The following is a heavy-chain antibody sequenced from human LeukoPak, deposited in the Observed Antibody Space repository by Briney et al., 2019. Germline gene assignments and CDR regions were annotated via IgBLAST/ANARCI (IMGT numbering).Heavy chain of an antibody. Sequence: PGGSLRLSCAASGFTFSSYWMCWVRQAPGKGLVWVSRINSDGGSTTYADSVKGRFTISRDNAKNTLYLQVNSLRAEDTAVYYCARGGGATVDYWGQGTLVTVSS. V-gene: IGHV3-74*01. D-gene: IGHD1-26*01. CDR3: ARGGGATVDY. J-gene: IGHJ4*02. CDR2: INSDGGST. CDR1: GFTFSSYW.